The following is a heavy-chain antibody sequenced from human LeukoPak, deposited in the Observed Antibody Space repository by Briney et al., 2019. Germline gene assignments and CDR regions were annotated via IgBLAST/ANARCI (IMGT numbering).Heavy chain of an antibody. D-gene: IGHD1-1*01. J-gene: IGHJ4*02. CDR1: GFTFSRYE. CDR3: ARVRPGTTYFDY. CDR2: ISSSGSTI. V-gene: IGHV3-48*03. Sequence: GGSLRLSCAASGFTFSRYEMNWVRQAPGKGLEWVSYISSSGSTIYYADSVKGRFTMSRDDSKSSLYLQMDSLRAEDTAVYFCARVRPGTTYFDYWGQGILVTVSS.